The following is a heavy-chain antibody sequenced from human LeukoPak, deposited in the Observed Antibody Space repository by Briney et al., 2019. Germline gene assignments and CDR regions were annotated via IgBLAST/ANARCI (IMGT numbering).Heavy chain of an antibody. CDR1: GFTFSIYA. J-gene: IGHJ4*02. Sequence: GGSLRLSCAASGFTFSIYALSWIRQAPGTGLECLSTISARGVSTYFADSVKGRFAISRDNSKNTLYLQMNSLTAEDTAVYYCAKDLGFRGASGYWGQGTLLTVSS. CDR2: ISARGVST. CDR3: AKDLGFRGASGY. D-gene: IGHD3-10*01. V-gene: IGHV3-23*01.